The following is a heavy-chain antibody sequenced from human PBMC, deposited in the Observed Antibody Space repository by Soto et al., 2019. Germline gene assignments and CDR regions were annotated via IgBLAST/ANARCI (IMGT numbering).Heavy chain of an antibody. V-gene: IGHV3-30*18. J-gene: IGHJ4*02. Sequence: QVQLVESGGGVVQPGRSLRLSCAASGFTFSSYGMHWVRQAPGKGLEWVAVISYDGSNKYYADSVKGRFTISRDNSKNTLYLQMNSLRAEDTAVYYCAKEDVVVVAADGVYFDYWGQGTLVTVSS. CDR3: AKEDVVVVAADGVYFDY. D-gene: IGHD2-15*01. CDR1: GFTFSSYG. CDR2: ISYDGSNK.